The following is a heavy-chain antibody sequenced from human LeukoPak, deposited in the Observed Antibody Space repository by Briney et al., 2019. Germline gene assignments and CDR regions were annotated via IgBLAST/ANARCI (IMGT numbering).Heavy chain of an antibody. D-gene: IGHD3-10*01. CDR2: MNPSSGNT. CDR3: ARPAGSGSYYNLDY. J-gene: IGHJ4*02. V-gene: IGHV1-8*01. Sequence: ASVKVSCKASGYTFTSYDINWVRQATGQGLEWMGWMNPSSGNTGYAQKFQGRVTMTRNTSISTAYMELSSLRSEDTAVYYCARPAGSGSYYNLDYWGQGTLVTVSS. CDR1: GYTFTSYD.